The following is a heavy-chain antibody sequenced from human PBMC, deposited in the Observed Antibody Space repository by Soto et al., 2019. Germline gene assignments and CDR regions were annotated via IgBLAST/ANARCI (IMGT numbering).Heavy chain of an antibody. CDR3: ARDTVVVVAATYYYYGMDV. V-gene: IGHV3-21*01. Sequence: PGGSLRLSCAASGFTFSSYSMNWVRQAPGKGLEWVSSISSSSSYIYYADSVKGRFTISRDNAKNSLYLQMNSLRAEDTAVYYCARDTVVVVAATYYYYGMDVWGQGTTVTVS. J-gene: IGHJ6*02. CDR2: ISSSSSYI. D-gene: IGHD2-15*01. CDR1: GFTFSSYS.